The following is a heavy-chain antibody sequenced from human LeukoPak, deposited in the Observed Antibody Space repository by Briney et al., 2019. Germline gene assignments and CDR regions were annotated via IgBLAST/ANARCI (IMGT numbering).Heavy chain of an antibody. CDR3: ARSQNWGLRWLQSLFY. V-gene: IGHV3-30-3*01. J-gene: IGHJ4*02. CDR1: GFTFSSYA. D-gene: IGHD4-17*01. Sequence: PGGSLRLSCAASGFTFSSYAMHWVRQAPGKGLEWVAVISYDGSNKYYADSVKGQFTISRDNSKNTLYLQMNSLRAEDTSVYYCARSQNWGLRWLQSLFYWGQGTLVTVSS. CDR2: ISYDGSNK.